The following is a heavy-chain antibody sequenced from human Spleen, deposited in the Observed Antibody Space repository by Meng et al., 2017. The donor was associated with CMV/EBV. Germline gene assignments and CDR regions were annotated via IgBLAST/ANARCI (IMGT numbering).Heavy chain of an antibody. CDR1: GFPFSNYG. D-gene: IGHD2-2*01. Sequence: GGSLRLSCAASGFPFSNYGMHWVRQAPGKGLAWVAFIRLGGSDKYYADSVKGRFGISRDNSKNTLYLQMNSLRAEDTAVYYCARDRLDGWGPFCSSTSCTGYGMDVWGQGTTVTVSS. CDR3: ARDRLDGWGPFCSSTSCTGYGMDV. V-gene: IGHV3-30*02. CDR2: IRLGGSDK. J-gene: IGHJ6*02.